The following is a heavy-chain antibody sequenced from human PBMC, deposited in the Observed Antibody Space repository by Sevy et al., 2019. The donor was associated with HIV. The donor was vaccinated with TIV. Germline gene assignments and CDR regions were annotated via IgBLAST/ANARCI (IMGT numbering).Heavy chain of an antibody. CDR1: GFTFGTYG. CDR2: IWYDGSNK. D-gene: IGHD6-19*01. CDR3: ARGSLFSSGSPESLDY. J-gene: IGHJ4*02. Sequence: GGSPRLSCVASGFTFGTYGMDWVRQAPGKGLEWVAVIWYDGSNKYYGDSVKGRFTISRDNSKNTLYLQMNSLRAEDTAVYYCARGSLFSSGSPESLDYWGQGTLVTVSS. V-gene: IGHV3-33*01.